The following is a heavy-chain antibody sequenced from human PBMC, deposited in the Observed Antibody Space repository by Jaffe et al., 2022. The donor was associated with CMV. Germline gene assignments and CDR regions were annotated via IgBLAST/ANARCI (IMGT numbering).Heavy chain of an antibody. CDR3: ARGVSSGSYWYFDL. V-gene: IGHV4-59*01. D-gene: IGHD6-19*01. CDR1: GGSLSGYF. CDR2: IFYTGAT. J-gene: IGHJ2*01. Sequence: QVQLQESGPGLVKASETLSLTCSVSGGSLSGYFWVWVRQPPGKELDWIGYIFYTGATSYNPSLQSRVTMSADRSENQFSLTVTSVTAEDTATYYCARGVSSGSYWYFDLWGRGTLVTVSS.